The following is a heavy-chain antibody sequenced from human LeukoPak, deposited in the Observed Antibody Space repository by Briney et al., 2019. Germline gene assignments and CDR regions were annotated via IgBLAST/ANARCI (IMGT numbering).Heavy chain of an antibody. CDR1: GFAFSDYY. Sequence: GGSLRLSCAASGFAFSDYYMSWIRQAPGKGLEWVSYISSSSSYTNYADSVKGRFTISRDNAKNSLYLQMNSLRAEDTAVYYCARDKEESSGWYAYYYYGMDVWGKGTTVTVCS. CDR2: ISSSSSYT. CDR3: ARDKEESSGWYAYYYYGMDV. J-gene: IGHJ6*04. D-gene: IGHD6-19*01. V-gene: IGHV3-11*06.